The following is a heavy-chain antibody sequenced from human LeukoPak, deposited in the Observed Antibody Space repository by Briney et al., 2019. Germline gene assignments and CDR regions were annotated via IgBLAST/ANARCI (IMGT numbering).Heavy chain of an antibody. D-gene: IGHD6-13*01. CDR3: ARVTAAGNYYYYYYMDV. CDR1: GGSFSGYY. Sequence: SETLSLTCAVYGGSFSGYYWSWIRQPPGKGLEWIGEINYSGSTNYNPSLKSRVTISVDTSKNQFSLKLSSVTAADTAVYYCARVTAAGNYYYYYYMDVWGKGTTVTVSS. CDR2: INYSGST. V-gene: IGHV4-34*01. J-gene: IGHJ6*03.